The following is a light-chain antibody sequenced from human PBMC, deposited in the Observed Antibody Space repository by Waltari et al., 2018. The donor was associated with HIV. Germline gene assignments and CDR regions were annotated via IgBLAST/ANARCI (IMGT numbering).Light chain of an antibody. CDR1: SSDVGGYDH. V-gene: IGLV2-11*01. CDR3: CSYAGSYTYV. Sequence: QSALTQPHSVSGSPGQSVTISCTGTSSDVGGYDHVSWYQEYAGKAPKLLIYEFPERPSGFPHRFSGSKSANTASLTISGLQVEDEADYYCCSYAGSYTYVFGTGTKVTVL. J-gene: IGLJ1*01. CDR2: EFP.